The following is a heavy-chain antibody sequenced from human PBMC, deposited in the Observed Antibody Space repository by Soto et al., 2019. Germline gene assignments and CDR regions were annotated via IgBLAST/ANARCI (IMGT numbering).Heavy chain of an antibody. CDR1: GESFNGSL. Sequence: PSESLYITRAACGESFNGSLLTGLSKPPGTGLEWMGEINHSGTSNYTPSLKSRVSISGETSKNSFSPKRTSVTAADTAVFYCATLTRGDDLLTFTHRGMDVRGQGIRVTGSS. V-gene: IGHV4-34*08. D-gene: IGHD2-2*01. J-gene: IGHJ6*02. CDR2: INHSGTS. CDR3: ATLTRGDDLLTFTHRGMDV.